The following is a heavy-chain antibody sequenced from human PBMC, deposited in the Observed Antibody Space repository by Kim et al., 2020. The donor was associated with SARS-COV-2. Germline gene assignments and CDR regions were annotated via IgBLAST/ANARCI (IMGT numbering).Heavy chain of an antibody. V-gene: IGHV4-34*01. CDR3: ARGSRGCSSTSCYFLLAQRPYYGMDV. Sequence: SETLSLTCAVYGGSFSGYYWSWIRQPPGKGLEWIGEINHSGSTNYNPSLKSRVTISVDTSKNQFSLKLSSVTAADTAVYYCARGSRGCSSTSCYFLLAQRPYYGMDVWGQGTTVTVSS. D-gene: IGHD2-2*01. CDR2: INHSGST. CDR1: GGSFSGYY. J-gene: IGHJ6*02.